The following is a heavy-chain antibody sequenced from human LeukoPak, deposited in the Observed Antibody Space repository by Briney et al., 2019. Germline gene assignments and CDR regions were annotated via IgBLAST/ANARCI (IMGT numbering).Heavy chain of an antibody. CDR1: GYTFTSYY. D-gene: IGHD2-2*01. Sequence: ASAKVSCKASGYTFTSYYMHWVRQAPGQGLEWMGIINPSGGSTSYAQKFQGRVTMTRDTSTSTVYMELSSLRSEDTAVYYCARDQAIVVVPAALPDYWGQGTLVTVSS. CDR3: ARDQAIVVVPAALPDY. V-gene: IGHV1-46*01. CDR2: INPSGGST. J-gene: IGHJ4*02.